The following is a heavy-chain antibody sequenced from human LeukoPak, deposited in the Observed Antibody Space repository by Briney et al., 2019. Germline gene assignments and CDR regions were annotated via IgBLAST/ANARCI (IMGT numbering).Heavy chain of an antibody. V-gene: IGHV3-7*01. CDR2: IKEDGREK. J-gene: IGHJ4*02. Sequence: GGSLRLSCAASGFTFSRYWMGWVRQAPGKGLEWVANIKEDGREKYHVDSLKGRFTISRDNAKNSLSLQMNSLRVEDTAVYYCARDPGDYVWGPGGDYWGQGTLVTVSS. CDR3: ARDPGDYVWGPGGDY. CDR1: GFTFSRYW. D-gene: IGHD3-16*01.